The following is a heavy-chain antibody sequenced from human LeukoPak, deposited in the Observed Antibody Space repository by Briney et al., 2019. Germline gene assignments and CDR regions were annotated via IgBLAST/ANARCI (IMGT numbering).Heavy chain of an antibody. CDR2: IIPIFGTA. J-gene: IGHJ4*02. Sequence: SVTVSCKASGGTFSSYAISWVRQAPGQGLEWMGGIIPIFGTANYAQKFQGRVTTTADESTSTAYMELSSLRSEDTAVYYCAKSRSGYETSPFDYWGQGTLVTVSS. V-gene: IGHV1-69*13. CDR1: GGTFSSYA. D-gene: IGHD5-12*01. CDR3: AKSRSGYETSPFDY.